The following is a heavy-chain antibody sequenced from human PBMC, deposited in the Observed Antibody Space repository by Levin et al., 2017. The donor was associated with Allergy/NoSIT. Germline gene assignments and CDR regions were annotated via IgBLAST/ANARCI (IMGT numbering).Heavy chain of an antibody. V-gene: IGHV3-33*01. CDR1: GFSFSNYG. CDR2: AWYDGTKK. CDR3: ARDIQPYKYYYFHGLDV. Sequence: GGSLRLSCAASGFSFSNYGMHWVRQAPGKGLEWVAVAWYDGTKKHYADSVRGRFTISRDNSKNTLHLQMNSLRAVDTAVYYCARDIQPYKYYYFHGLDVWGQGTTVTVSS. D-gene: IGHD5-18*01. J-gene: IGHJ6*02.